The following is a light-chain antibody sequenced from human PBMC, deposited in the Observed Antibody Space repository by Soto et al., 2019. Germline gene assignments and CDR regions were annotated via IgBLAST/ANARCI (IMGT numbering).Light chain of an antibody. CDR1: QSVASSY. V-gene: IGKV3-20*01. CDR3: HQYSRSPVTFSPLT. Sequence: EVVLTQSPGTLSLSPGERVTLSCRASQSVASSYLAWYQQKPGRAPRLLIYGVSARGTGISDRFSASGSGTDFTLTISRLEPDDFAVYYCHQYSRSPVTFSPLTFGGGSKVEI. CDR2: GVS. J-gene: IGKJ4*01.